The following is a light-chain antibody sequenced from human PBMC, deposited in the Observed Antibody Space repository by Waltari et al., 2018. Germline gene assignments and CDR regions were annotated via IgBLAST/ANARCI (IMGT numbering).Light chain of an antibody. CDR2: GAS. J-gene: IGKJ2*01. Sequence: EIVLTQSPGTLSLSPGERATLSCRASQSVSSSYLAGYQQKPGQDPRLLIYGASSRATGIPDRFSGSGSGTDFTLTISRLEPEDFAVYYCQQYGSSPMYTFGQGTKLEIK. CDR3: QQYGSSPMYT. CDR1: QSVSSSY. V-gene: IGKV3-20*01.